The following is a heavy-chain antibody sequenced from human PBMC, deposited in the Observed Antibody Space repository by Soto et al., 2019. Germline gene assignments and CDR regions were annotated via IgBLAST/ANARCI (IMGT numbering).Heavy chain of an antibody. J-gene: IGHJ3*02. V-gene: IGHV4-39*01. CDR2: IYYSGST. CDR3: ARKVEIYCSSTSCYHHAFDI. CDR1: GGSISSSSYY. D-gene: IGHD2-2*01. Sequence: PSETLSLTCTVSGGSISSSSYYWGWIRQPPGKGLEWLGSIYYSGSTYYNPSLKSRVTISVDTSKNQFSLKLSSVTAADTAVYYCARKVEIYCSSTSCYHHAFDIWGQGTMVT.